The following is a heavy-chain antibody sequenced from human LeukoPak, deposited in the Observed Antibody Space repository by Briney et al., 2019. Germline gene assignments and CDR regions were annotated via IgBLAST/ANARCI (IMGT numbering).Heavy chain of an antibody. CDR2: IHTSGST. D-gene: IGHD6-19*01. J-gene: IGHJ4*02. CDR3: ASGEAVAGPSFDY. V-gene: IGHV4-4*07. Sequence: SETLSLTCTVSGVSISSYYWSWIRQPAGKGLEWIGRIHTSGSTNYKSSLKSRVTMSVDTSKNQFSLKLNSVTAADTAVYYCASGEAVAGPSFDYWGQGTLVTVSS. CDR1: GVSISSYY.